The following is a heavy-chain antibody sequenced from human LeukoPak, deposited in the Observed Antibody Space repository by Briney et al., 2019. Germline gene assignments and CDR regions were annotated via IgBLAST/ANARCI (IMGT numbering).Heavy chain of an antibody. V-gene: IGHV3-21*01. CDR2: ISSSSTYI. CDR1: GFTFSSYS. J-gene: IGHJ4*02. D-gene: IGHD3-10*01. Sequence: GGSLRLSCAASGFTFSSYSMNWVRQAPGKGLEWVSSISSSSTYIYYADSVKGRFTISRDNAKNSLYLQMNSLRAEDTAVYYCTVWGFGELPYYFDYWGQGTLVTVSS. CDR3: TVWGFGELPYYFDY.